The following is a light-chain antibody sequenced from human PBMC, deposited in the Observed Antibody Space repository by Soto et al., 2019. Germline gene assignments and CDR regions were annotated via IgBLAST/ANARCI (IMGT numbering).Light chain of an antibody. Sequence: DIQMTQSPSSVSASVGDRVTITCRASQGISSWLAWYQKKPGKAPKLLIYAASSLQSGVPSRFSGSASGTDFTLTISSLQPKDFATYYCQKANSFPLTFGGGTKVELK. CDR3: QKANSFPLT. CDR1: QGISSW. CDR2: AAS. J-gene: IGKJ4*01. V-gene: IGKV1-12*01.